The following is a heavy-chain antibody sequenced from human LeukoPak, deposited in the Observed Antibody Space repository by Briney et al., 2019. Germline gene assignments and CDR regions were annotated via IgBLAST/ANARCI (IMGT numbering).Heavy chain of an antibody. CDR2: IYPGDSDT. V-gene: IGHV5-51*01. J-gene: IGHJ3*02. CDR1: GYSFTSYW. CDR3: ARHRKHNWGIRPTDAFDI. Sequence: GESLKISCKGSGYSFTSYWIGWVRQMPGKGLEWMGIIYPGDSDTRYSPSFQGQVTISADKSISTAYLQWSSLKASDTAMYYCARHRKHNWGIRPTDAFDIWGQGTMVTVSS. D-gene: IGHD1-1*01.